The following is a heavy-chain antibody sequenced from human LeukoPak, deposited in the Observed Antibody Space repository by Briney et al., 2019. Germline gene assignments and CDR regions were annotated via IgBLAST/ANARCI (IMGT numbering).Heavy chain of an antibody. CDR2: ISSYDGNT. CDR1: GYTFTKYG. D-gene: IGHD6-6*01. CDR3: ARDLGPRGSSSPQGY. J-gene: IGHJ4*02. Sequence: EASVKVSCKASGYTFTKYGISWVRQAPGQGLEWMGWISSYDGNTNYAQKLQGRVTMTTDTSTSTAYMELRSLRSDDTAVYYCARDLGPRGSSSPQGYWGQGTLVTVSS. V-gene: IGHV1-18*01.